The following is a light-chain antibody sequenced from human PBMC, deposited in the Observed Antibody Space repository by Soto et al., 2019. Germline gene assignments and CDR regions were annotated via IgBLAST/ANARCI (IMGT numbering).Light chain of an antibody. J-gene: IGLJ2*01. CDR3: GSEHGSGSNCVIL. CDR1: SGYSDYK. Sequence: QPVLTQPPSASASLGASVTLTCTLSSGYSDYKVDWFQQRPGKGPRFVMRVGAGGIVGFKGDGIPDRFSVLGSDLNRYLTIKNIQEEDESDYHCGSEHGSGSNCVILFGGGTKLTVL. CDR2: VGAGGIVG. V-gene: IGLV9-49*01.